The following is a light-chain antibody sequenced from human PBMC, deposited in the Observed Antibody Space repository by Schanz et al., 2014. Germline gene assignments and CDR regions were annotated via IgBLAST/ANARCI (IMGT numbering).Light chain of an antibody. Sequence: QSALTQPASVSGSPGQSITISCTGTSSDIGSYNLVSWYQQHPDKAPKLMIYEGTKRPLGVSNRFSGSKSGNTASLTISGLQAEDEADYYCSSYTSSSTPFVFGTGTKLTVL. V-gene: IGLV2-14*02. CDR1: SSDIGSYNL. CDR3: SSYTSSSTPFV. J-gene: IGLJ1*01. CDR2: EGT.